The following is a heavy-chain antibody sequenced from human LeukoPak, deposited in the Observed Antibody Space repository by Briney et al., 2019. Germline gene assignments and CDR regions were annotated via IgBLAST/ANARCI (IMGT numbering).Heavy chain of an antibody. CDR2: ISGSGGST. V-gene: IGHV3-23*01. CDR3: AKAGGYDILTGYPIDY. Sequence: GGSLRLSCAASGFTFSSYTMSWVRQAPGKGLEWVSAISGSGGSTYYADSVKGRFTISRDNSKNTLYLQMNSLRAEDTAVYYCAKAGGYDILTGYPIDYWGQGTLATVSS. D-gene: IGHD3-9*01. CDR1: GFTFSSYT. J-gene: IGHJ4*02.